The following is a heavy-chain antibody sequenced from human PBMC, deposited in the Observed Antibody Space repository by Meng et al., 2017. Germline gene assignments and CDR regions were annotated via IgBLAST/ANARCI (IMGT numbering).Heavy chain of an antibody. CDR1: GFTFSSYA. CDR2: ITTTVTYI. D-gene: IGHD6-19*01. J-gene: IGHJ4*02. CDR3: AKGSSGFDY. V-gene: IGHV3-23*01. Sequence: GESLKISCAASGFTFSSYAMSWVRQAPGKGLEWVSSITTTVTYIYCPDSLEGRFTISRDNSKNTLYPQMNSLRAEDTAVYYCAKGSSGFDYWGQGTLVTVSS.